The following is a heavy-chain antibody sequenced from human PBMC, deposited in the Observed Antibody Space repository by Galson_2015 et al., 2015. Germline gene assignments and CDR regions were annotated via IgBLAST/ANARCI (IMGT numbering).Heavy chain of an antibody. CDR3: ARSSSATWDNWFDP. CDR2: IYHSGST. J-gene: IGHJ5*02. V-gene: IGHV4-4*02. CDR1: GGSISSSNW. D-gene: IGHD2-2*01. Sequence: ETLSLTCAVSGGSISSSNWWSWVRQPPGKGLEWIGEIYHSGSTNYNPSLKSRVTISVDTSKSQFSLRLNSVAAADTAVYYCARSSSATWDNWFDPWGRGTLVIVSS.